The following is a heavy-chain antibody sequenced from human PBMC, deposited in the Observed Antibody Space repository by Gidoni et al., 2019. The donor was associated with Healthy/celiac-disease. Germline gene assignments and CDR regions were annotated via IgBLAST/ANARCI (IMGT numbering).Heavy chain of an antibody. CDR2: IYYSGST. CDR3: ARQVQGYCSGGSCYSRIFDY. Sequence: QLQLQESGPGLVKPSETLSLTCTVSGGPISSSSYYWGWIRQPPGKGLEWIGSIYYSGSTYYNPSLKSRVTISVDTSKNQFSLKLSSVTAADTAVYYCARQVQGYCSGGSCYSRIFDYWGQGTLVTVSS. D-gene: IGHD2-15*01. CDR1: GGPISSSSYY. J-gene: IGHJ4*02. V-gene: IGHV4-39*01.